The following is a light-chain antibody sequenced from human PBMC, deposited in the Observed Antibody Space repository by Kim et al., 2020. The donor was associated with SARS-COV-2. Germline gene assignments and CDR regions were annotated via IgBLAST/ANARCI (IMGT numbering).Light chain of an antibody. Sequence: PGRSVTIPCTGTRSDVGGYNYVSWYQQHPGKAPKLMIYDVSKRPSGVPDRFSGSKSGNTASLTISGLQAEDEADYYCCSYAGSWVFGGGTQLTVL. V-gene: IGLV2-11*01. J-gene: IGLJ3*02. CDR3: CSYAGSWV. CDR2: DVS. CDR1: RSDVGGYNY.